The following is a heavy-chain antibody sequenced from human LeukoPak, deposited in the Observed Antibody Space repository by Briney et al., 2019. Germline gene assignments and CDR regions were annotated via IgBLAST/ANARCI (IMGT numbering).Heavy chain of an antibody. Sequence: PSETLSLTCTVSGGCMSSSSYYWGWIRQPPGKGLEWIGSIYYSGSTYYNPSLKSRVTISVDTSKNQFSLKLSSVTAADTAVYYCARDWPGAGTDAFDIWGQGTMVTVSS. CDR2: IYYSGST. J-gene: IGHJ3*02. CDR3: ARDWPGAGTDAFDI. CDR1: GGCMSSSSYY. D-gene: IGHD4-17*01. V-gene: IGHV4-39*07.